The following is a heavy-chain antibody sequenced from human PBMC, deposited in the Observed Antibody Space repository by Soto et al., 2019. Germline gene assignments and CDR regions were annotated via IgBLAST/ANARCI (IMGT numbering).Heavy chain of an antibody. J-gene: IGHJ6*02. V-gene: IGHV3-23*01. CDR1: GFPFSSYA. CDR2: LSDSGVSP. CDR3: AKMTSDSYGRKYGMDV. D-gene: IGHD5-18*01. Sequence: EVHLLESGGGLVQPGGSLRLSCAGSGFPFSSYAMSWVRQAPEKGLEWVSALSDSGVSPYYADSVKGRFTISRDNSKNTLYLQMDSLRVEDTALYYCAKMTSDSYGRKYGMDVWGQGTTVTASS.